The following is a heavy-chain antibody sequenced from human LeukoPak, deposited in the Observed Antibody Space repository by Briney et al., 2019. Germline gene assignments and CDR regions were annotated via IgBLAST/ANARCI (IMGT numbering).Heavy chain of an antibody. CDR2: IRYDGSNK. CDR1: GFTFSSYG. J-gene: IGHJ4*02. CDR3: AKSFGLDYQLLAFFNY. D-gene: IGHD2-2*01. Sequence: GGSLRLSCAASGFTFSSYGMHWVRQAPGKGLEWVAFIRYDGSNKYYADSVKGRFTISRDNSKNTLYLQMNSLRAEDTAVYYCAKSFGLDYQLLAFFNYWGQGTLVTVSS. V-gene: IGHV3-30*02.